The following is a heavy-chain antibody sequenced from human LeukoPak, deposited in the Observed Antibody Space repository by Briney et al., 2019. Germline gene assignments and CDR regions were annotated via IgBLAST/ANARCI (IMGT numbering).Heavy chain of an antibody. CDR1: GFTFSSYA. J-gene: IGHJ4*02. Sequence: AGGSLRLSCAASGFTFSSYAMHWVRQAPGKGLEWVAVISYDGSNKYYADSVKGRFTISRDNSKNTLYLQMNSLRAEDTAVYYCARDLSKYGSGSYYNVMGYWGQGTLVTVSS. CDR2: ISYDGSNK. D-gene: IGHD3-10*01. CDR3: ARDLSKYGSGSYYNVMGY. V-gene: IGHV3-30-3*01.